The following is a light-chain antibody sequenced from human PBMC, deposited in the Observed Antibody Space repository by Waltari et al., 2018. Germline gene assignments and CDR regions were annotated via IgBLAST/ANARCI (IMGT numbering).Light chain of an antibody. CDR2: ASS. V-gene: IGKV1-8*01. CDR1: QGVSTY. CDR3: QQYHTYPWT. J-gene: IGKJ1*01. Sequence: AIRMTQSPASLSASTGDRVTTSCRAIQGVSTYLAWYPQKPGKAPSLLIYASSTLESGVPSKFSGSGSGTDFTLTISCLQSEDFATYYCQQYHTYPWTFGQGTKVEI.